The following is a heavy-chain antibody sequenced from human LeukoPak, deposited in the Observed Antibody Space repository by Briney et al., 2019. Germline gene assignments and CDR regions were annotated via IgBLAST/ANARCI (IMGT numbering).Heavy chain of an antibody. J-gene: IGHJ4*02. Sequence: PSGTLSLTCTVSGGSIGSYYWTWIRQPPGKGLEWIGYIFNSRTTNDKPPLKSQVTISVDTSKNQFSLKLSSVTAADTAVYYCARSRDGYNLDYWGQGTLVTVSS. CDR3: ARSRDGYNLDY. CDR1: GGSIGSYY. D-gene: IGHD5-24*01. V-gene: IGHV4-59*01. CDR2: IFNSRTT.